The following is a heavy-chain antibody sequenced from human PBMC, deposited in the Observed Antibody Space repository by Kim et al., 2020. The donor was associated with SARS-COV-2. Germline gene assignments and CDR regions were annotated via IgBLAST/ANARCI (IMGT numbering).Heavy chain of an antibody. CDR1: GYTFTSYA. Sequence: ASVKVSCKASGYTFTSYAMHWVRQAPGQRLEWMGWINAGNGNTKYSQKFQGRVTITRDTSASTAYMELSSLRSEDTAVYYCAREKIVAAAGAQAYYYGMDVWGQGTTVTVSS. D-gene: IGHD6-13*01. V-gene: IGHV1-3*01. CDR3: AREKIVAAAGAQAYYYGMDV. CDR2: INAGNGNT. J-gene: IGHJ6*02.